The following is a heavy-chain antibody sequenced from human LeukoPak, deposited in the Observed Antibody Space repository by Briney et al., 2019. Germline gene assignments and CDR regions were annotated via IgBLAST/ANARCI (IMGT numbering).Heavy chain of an antibody. CDR1: GGSFSGYS. CDR2: IYHSGST. V-gene: IGHV4-30-2*01. D-gene: IGHD3-10*01. Sequence: SETLSLTCAVYGGSFSGYSWSWIRQPPGKGLEWIGYIYHSGSTYYNPSLKSRVTISVDRSKNQFSLKLSSVTAADTAVYYCAREETYGSGSLDYWGQGTLVTVSS. CDR3: AREETYGSGSLDY. J-gene: IGHJ4*02.